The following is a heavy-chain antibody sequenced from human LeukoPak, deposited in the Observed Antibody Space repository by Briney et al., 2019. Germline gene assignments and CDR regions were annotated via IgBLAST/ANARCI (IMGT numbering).Heavy chain of an antibody. CDR1: GFTFSSYA. J-gene: IGHJ4*02. CDR2: ISYDGSNK. Sequence: GGSLRLSCAASGFTFSSYAMHWVRQAPGKGLEWVAVISYDGSNKYYADSVKGRFTISRDNSKNTLYLQMNSLRAEDTAVYYCAKDTHYYDILTGYGPDYWGQGTLVTVSS. CDR3: AKDTHYYDILTGYGPDY. V-gene: IGHV3-30-3*01. D-gene: IGHD3-9*01.